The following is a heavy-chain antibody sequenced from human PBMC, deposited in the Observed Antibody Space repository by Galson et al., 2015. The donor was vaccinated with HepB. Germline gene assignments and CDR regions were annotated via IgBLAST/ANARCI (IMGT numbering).Heavy chain of an antibody. CDR1: GYTFSSYF. J-gene: IGHJ5*02. CDR3: ARRALAGVVRATQNNWFDP. Sequence: SVKVSCKASGYTFSSYFITWVRQAPGQGLEWMGWISAYNRDTNYAQNFQGRVTMTTDTSTSTAYMELRSLRSGDTAVYYCARRALAGVVRATQNNWFDPWGQGTLVTVSS. V-gene: IGHV1-18*01. CDR2: ISAYNRDT. D-gene: IGHD2-15*01.